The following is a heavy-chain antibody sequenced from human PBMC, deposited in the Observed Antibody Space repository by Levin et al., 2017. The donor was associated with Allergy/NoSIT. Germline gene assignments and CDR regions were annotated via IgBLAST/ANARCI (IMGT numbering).Heavy chain of an antibody. J-gene: IGHJ6*02. V-gene: IGHV3-9*01. CDR3: SKDVGRMTAFGLVKDYFYRGLDV. CDR2: ISWNSASI. CDR1: GFMFEDYV. D-gene: IGHD3/OR15-3a*01. Sequence: GGSLRLSCEAFGFMFEDYVMHWVRQVPGKGLEWVAGISWNSASIAYADSAQGRFTISRDNAKTSLNLEMKSLKTEDTALYFCSKDVGRMTAFGLVKDYFYRGLDVWGQGTTVTVSS.